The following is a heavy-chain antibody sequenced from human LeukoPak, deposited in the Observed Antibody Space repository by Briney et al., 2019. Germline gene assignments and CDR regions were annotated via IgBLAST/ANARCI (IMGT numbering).Heavy chain of an antibody. CDR1: GYTFTSYD. CDR2: MNPNSGNT. CDR3: ARSIIIVPNTSYYYYYMDV. D-gene: IGHD2/OR15-2a*01. J-gene: IGHJ6*02. V-gene: IGHV1-8*01. Sequence: ASVKVSCKASGYTFTSYDINWVRQATGQGLEWMGWMNPNSGNTGYAQKFQARVTITRDTSASTAYMELSSLSSEDTAVYYCARSIIIVPNTSYYYYYMDVWGQGTTVTVSS.